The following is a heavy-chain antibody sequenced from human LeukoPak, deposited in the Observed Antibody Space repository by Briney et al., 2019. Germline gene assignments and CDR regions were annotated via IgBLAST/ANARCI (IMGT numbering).Heavy chain of an antibody. Sequence: SETLSLTCTVSGGSLSSGDYYWSWIRQPPGKGLEWIGYIYYSGSTYYNPSLKSRVTISVDTSKNQFSLTLSSVTAADTAVYYCARLGVASRGYSYGPDYWGQGTLVTVSS. CDR3: ARLGVASRGYSYGPDY. V-gene: IGHV4-30-4*08. D-gene: IGHD5-18*01. CDR1: GGSLSSGDYY. CDR2: IYYSGST. J-gene: IGHJ4*02.